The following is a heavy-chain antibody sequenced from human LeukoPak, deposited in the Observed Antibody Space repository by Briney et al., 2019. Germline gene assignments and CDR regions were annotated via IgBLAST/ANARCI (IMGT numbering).Heavy chain of an antibody. Sequence: PSQTLSLTCTVSGGSISSGVYYWSWIRQHPGKGLEWIGYIYYSGSTYYNPSLKSRLTISVDTSKSQFSLKLSSVTAADTAVYYCARSEMATIYFDYWGQGTLVTVSS. J-gene: IGHJ4*02. CDR3: ARSEMATIYFDY. CDR2: IYYSGST. D-gene: IGHD5-24*01. V-gene: IGHV4-31*03. CDR1: GGSISSGVYY.